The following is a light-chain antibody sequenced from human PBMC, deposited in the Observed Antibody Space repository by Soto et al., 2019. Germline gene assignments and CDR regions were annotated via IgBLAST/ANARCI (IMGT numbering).Light chain of an antibody. CDR3: QQYGGSPRT. Sequence: EIVLTQSPGTLSLSPGERATLSCRASESVSSSYLAWYQQKPGQAPRLLICGASTRATGIPDRFSGSGSGTDFTLTISRLEPEDSAVYYCQQYGGSPRTFGQGTKVEIK. V-gene: IGKV3-20*01. CDR1: ESVSSSY. J-gene: IGKJ1*01. CDR2: GAS.